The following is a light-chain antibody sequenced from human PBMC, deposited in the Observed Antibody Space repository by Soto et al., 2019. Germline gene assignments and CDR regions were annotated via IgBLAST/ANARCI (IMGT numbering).Light chain of an antibody. CDR3: QHYNSYSEA. CDR2: KAS. V-gene: IGKV1-5*03. Sequence: DIQMTQSPSTLSGSVGARVTITCRASQTISSWLAWYQQKPGKAPKLLIYKASTLKSGVPSRFSGSGSGTEFTLTISSLQPDEFATYYCQHYNSYSEAFGQGTKVEIK. CDR1: QTISSW. J-gene: IGKJ1*01.